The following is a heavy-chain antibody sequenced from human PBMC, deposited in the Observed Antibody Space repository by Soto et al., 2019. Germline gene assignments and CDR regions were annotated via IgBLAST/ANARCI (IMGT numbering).Heavy chain of an antibody. CDR1: GFTVRSHY. Sequence: GGSIRHPWTALGFTVRSHYMRWVRQAPGKGLEWVSVIYSGGSTYYADSVKGRFTISRDNSKNTLYLQMNSLRAEDTAVYYCARVYSFLGIVWGQGTLVTVSS. CDR3: ARVYSFLGIV. J-gene: IGHJ4*02. V-gene: IGHV3-66*01. CDR2: IYSGGST. D-gene: IGHD2-15*01.